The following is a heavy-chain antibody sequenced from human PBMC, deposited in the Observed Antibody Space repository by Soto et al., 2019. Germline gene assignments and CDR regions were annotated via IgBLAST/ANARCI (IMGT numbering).Heavy chain of an antibody. V-gene: IGHV4-59*01. Sequence: GPLKTSETLSLTCSVSGGSIRSYYWSWIRQPPGKGLEWIGHVYYSGHTKYSPSLKSRVTISADTSKSQFSLKLSSVTAADTAVYYCARDYYYDSRGYPGAYYYGMDVWGQGTTVTAP. CDR3: ARDYYYDSRGYPGAYYYGMDV. J-gene: IGHJ6*02. CDR2: VYYSGHT. CDR1: GGSIRSYY. D-gene: IGHD3-22*01.